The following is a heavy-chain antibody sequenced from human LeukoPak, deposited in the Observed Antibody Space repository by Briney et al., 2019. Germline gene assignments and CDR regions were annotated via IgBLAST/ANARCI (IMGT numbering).Heavy chain of an antibody. V-gene: IGHV1-46*01. CDR3: ARDQEGFDY. Sequence: ASVKVSCTASGYTFTSNYIHWVRQAPGQGLEWMGMIYPRDGSTSYAQKFQGRVTVTRDTSTSTVHMELSGLRSEDTAVYYCARDQEGFDYWGEGTLVTVSS. J-gene: IGHJ4*02. CDR2: IYPRDGST. CDR1: GYTFTSNY.